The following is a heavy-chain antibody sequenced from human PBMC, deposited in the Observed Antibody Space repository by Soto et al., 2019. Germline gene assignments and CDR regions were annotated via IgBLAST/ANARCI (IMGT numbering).Heavy chain of an antibody. CDR3: LTQATGSDGVAFDY. CDR2: VSTSGRST. Sequence: GGSLRLSCSASGFIFSESTIYWVRQVTGKGLEAISAVSTSGRSTYYADSVKDRFTISRDNSKNTLFLQMGSLRPEDTEIYSCLTQATGSDGVAFDYWGPGTQVTVS. CDR1: GFIFSEST. D-gene: IGHD3-10*01. J-gene: IGHJ4*02. V-gene: IGHV3-64D*06.